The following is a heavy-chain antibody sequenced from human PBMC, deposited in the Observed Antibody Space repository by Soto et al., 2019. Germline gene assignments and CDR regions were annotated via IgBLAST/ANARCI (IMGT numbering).Heavy chain of an antibody. CDR2: ISYDGSNK. V-gene: IGHV3-30*18. D-gene: IGHD4-17*01. J-gene: IGHJ6*02. CDR3: AKNTRNYGDYYYYGMDV. CDR1: GFTFSTYG. Sequence: QVQLVESGGGVVQPGRSLRLSCAASGFTFSTYGMHWVRQAPGKGLEWVAVISYDGSNKYYADSVKGRFTISRDNSKNTLYLQMNSLRVEDTAVYYSAKNTRNYGDYYYYGMDVWGQGTTVTVSS.